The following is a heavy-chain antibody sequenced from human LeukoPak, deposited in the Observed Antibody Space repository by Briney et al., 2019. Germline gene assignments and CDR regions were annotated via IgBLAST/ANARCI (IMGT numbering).Heavy chain of an antibody. V-gene: IGHV4-59*01. J-gene: IGHJ6*02. CDR1: GGSISVYS. CDR2: VYYRGGT. D-gene: IGHD6-13*01. CDR3: ARDMTRAVPIPGTYYYAYAMDV. Sequence: SETLSLTCTVSGGSISVYSWNWIRQSPGRGLWWVGYVYYRGGTNYNPSLKSRVTISVDTSKNQFSLELSSVTAADTAVYYCARDMTRAVPIPGTYYYAYAMDVWGQGTTVTVSS.